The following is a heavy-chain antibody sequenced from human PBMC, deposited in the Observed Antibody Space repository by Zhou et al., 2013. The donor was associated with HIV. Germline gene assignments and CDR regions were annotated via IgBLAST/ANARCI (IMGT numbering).Heavy chain of an antibody. CDR1: GYTFTGYY. CDR3: ARDRIYYDFWSGYFSPDWYFDL. D-gene: IGHD3-3*01. Sequence: QVQLVQSGAEVKKPGASVKVSCKASGYTFTGYYMHWVRQAPGQGLEWMGWINPNSGGTNYAQKFQGRVTMTRDTSISTAYMELSRLRSDDTAVYYCARDRIYYDFWSGYFSPDWYFDLWGRGTLVTVSS. CDR2: INPNSGGT. J-gene: IGHJ2*01. V-gene: IGHV1-2*02.